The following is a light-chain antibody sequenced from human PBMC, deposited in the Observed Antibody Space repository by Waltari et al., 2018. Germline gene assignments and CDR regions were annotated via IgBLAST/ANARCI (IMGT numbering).Light chain of an antibody. CDR1: QRVNGN. CDR2: GAS. J-gene: IGKJ4*01. Sequence: EIVMTQSPATLSVSPGERATLSCRASQRVNGNLAWYQQKPGQAPRLLISGASTRAPGLSARFSGSGSGTEFTLTISSMQSEDFAVYYCQQYDNWTPPTFGGGTKVEIK. CDR3: QQYDNWTPPT. V-gene: IGKV3-15*01.